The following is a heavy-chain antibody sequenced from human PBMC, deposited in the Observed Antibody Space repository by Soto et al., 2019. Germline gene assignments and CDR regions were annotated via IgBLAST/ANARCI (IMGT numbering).Heavy chain of an antibody. J-gene: IGHJ4*02. CDR1: GFTFSSYA. CDR2: ISGSGGST. CDR3: AKGGRWLQFSAVLFDY. Sequence: PGGSLRLSCAASGFTFSSYAMSWVRQAPGKGLEWVSAISGSGGSTYYADSVKGRFTISRDNSKNTLYLQMNSLRAEDTAVYYCAKGGRWLQFSAVLFDYWCQGTLVTVSS. D-gene: IGHD5-12*01. V-gene: IGHV3-23*01.